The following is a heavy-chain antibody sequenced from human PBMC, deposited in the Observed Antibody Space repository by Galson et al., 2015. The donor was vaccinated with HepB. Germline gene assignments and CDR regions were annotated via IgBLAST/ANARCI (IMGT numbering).Heavy chain of an antibody. J-gene: IGHJ4*02. CDR2: IRSKPYGGTT. CDR3: TRLKDYIDH. CDR1: GFTFGEYS. V-gene: IGHV3-49*03. Sequence: SLRLSCAASGFTFGEYSMTWIRQAPGKGLEWVGFIRSKPYGGTTEYAASVKGRFTISKDDSKNIAYLQMNSLKTEDTAVYYCTRLKDYIDHWGQGALVIVSS.